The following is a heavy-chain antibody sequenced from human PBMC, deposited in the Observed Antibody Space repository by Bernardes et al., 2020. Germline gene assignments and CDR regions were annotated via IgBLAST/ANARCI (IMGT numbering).Heavy chain of an antibody. J-gene: IGHJ6*03. CDR3: ASWAYYYDSSGHESYYYYYMDV. D-gene: IGHD3-22*01. Sequence: SETLSLTCTVSGGSISSGGYYWSWIRQHPGKGLEWIGYIYYSGSTYYNPSLKSRVTISVDTSKNQFSLKLSSVTAADTAVYYCASWAYYYDSSGHESYYYYYMDVWGKGTTVTVSS. CDR1: GGSISSGGYY. V-gene: IGHV4-31*03. CDR2: IYYSGST.